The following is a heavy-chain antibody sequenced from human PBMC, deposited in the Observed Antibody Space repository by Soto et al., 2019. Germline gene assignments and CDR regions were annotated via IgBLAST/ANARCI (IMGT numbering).Heavy chain of an antibody. Sequence: QVQLVQSGAEVKKPGSSVKVSCKASGGTFSSFTVSWVRQAPGQGLEWMGGFIRVSGPAHYAQQFQGRVTLTADESSNTTYMELSSLRSADTAVYHCAKMICSGGSCYSGWFDPWGQGTLVIVAS. CDR2: FIRVSGPA. J-gene: IGHJ5*02. CDR3: AKMICSGGSCYSGWFDP. D-gene: IGHD2-15*01. V-gene: IGHV1-69*01. CDR1: GGTFSSFT.